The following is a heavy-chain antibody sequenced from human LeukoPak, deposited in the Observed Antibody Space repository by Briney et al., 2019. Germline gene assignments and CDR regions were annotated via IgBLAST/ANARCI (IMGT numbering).Heavy chain of an antibody. D-gene: IGHD4-17*01. J-gene: IGHJ4*02. Sequence: GALRLSCAASGFTFSDYYMSWIRQAPGKGLEWVSYISSSSSYTNYADSVKGRFTISRDNAKNSLYLQMNSLRTEDTAIYYCARLDYGAFDFWGQGTPVTVSS. CDR3: ARLDYGAFDF. CDR1: GFTFSDYY. CDR2: ISSSSSYT. V-gene: IGHV3-11*03.